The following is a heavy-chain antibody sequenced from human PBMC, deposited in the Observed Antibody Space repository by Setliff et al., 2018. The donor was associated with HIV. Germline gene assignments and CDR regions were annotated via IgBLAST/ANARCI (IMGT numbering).Heavy chain of an antibody. CDR2: INAGNGNT. Sequence: ASVKVSCKSSGYTFTSYTMHWVRQAPGQRLEWMGRINAGNGNTKYSQKFQGRVTITRDTSATTAYMELSSLRSEDTAVYYCARVSGLSGELLYFDYWGLGTLVTVPS. V-gene: IGHV1-3*01. CDR1: GYTFTSYT. J-gene: IGHJ4*02. D-gene: IGHD1-26*01. CDR3: ARVSGLSGELLYFDY.